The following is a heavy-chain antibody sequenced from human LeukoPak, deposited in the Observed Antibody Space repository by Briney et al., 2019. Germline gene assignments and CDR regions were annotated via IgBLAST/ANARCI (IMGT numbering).Heavy chain of an antibody. J-gene: IGHJ4*02. Sequence: GGSLRLSCAASGFTFSSYAMNWVRQAPGKGLEWVSAIGGSGGSTYYADSVKGRFTISRDNSKNTLYLQMNSLRAEDTAVYYCAKAYSMGYYFDYWGQGTLVTVSS. CDR3: AKAYSMGYYFDY. V-gene: IGHV3-23*01. CDR2: IGGSGGST. CDR1: GFTFSSYA. D-gene: IGHD6-13*01.